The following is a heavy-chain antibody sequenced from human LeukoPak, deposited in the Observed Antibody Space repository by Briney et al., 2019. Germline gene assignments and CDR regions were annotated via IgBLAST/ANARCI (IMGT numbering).Heavy chain of an antibody. CDR1: GGSVSSSSYS. Sequence: SETLSLTCTVSGGSVSSSSYSWGWIRQPPGKGLVWIGTIYYGGSTYYNPSLKSRVTISVDTSKNQFSLKLSSVTAADTAVYYCARLGIQLWLSVDYWGQGTLVTVSS. CDR2: IYYGGST. D-gene: IGHD5-18*01. J-gene: IGHJ4*02. CDR3: ARLGIQLWLSVDY. V-gene: IGHV4-39*01.